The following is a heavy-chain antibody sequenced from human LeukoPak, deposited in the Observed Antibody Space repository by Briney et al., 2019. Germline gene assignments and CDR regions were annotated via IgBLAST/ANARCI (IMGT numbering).Heavy chain of an antibody. V-gene: IGHV3-23*01. CDR1: GFTFSSYS. J-gene: IGHJ4*02. CDR3: ARDKAAAGLFDY. D-gene: IGHD6-13*01. Sequence: PGGSLRLSCAASGFTFSSYSMNWVRQAPGKGLEWVSAISGSGGSTYYADSVKGRFTISRDNSKNTLYLQMNSLRAEDTAVYYCARDKAAAGLFDYWGQGTLVTVSS. CDR2: ISGSGGST.